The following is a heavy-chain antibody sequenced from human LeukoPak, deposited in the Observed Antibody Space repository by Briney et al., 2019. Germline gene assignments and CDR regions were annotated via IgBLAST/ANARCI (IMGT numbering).Heavy chain of an antibody. CDR2: IFYTGST. Sequence: KTSETLSLTCTVSRGSISSGGYYWTWIRQPPGKGLEWMGYIFYTGSTYSNPSLRSRVSISLDTSKSQFSRKLSSVTAADTAVYYCARGKGYDDSFYDYWGQGTLVTVSS. V-gene: IGHV4-30-4*01. CDR1: RGSISSGGYY. J-gene: IGHJ4*02. D-gene: IGHD5-12*01. CDR3: ARGKGYDDSFYDY.